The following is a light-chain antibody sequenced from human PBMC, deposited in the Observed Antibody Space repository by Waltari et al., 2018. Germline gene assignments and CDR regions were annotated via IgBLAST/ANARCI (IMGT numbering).Light chain of an antibody. J-gene: IGLJ1*01. Sequence: QSALTQPASVSGSPGQSITISCTGTSSDVGSYNLVSWYQQPPGKGPKPKIYEVSKRPAGVSNCFSGSKSGNTASLTISGLQAEDEAEYYCCSYAGSKFYVFGTGTKVTVL. CDR1: SSDVGSYNL. V-gene: IGLV2-23*02. CDR2: EVS. CDR3: CSYAGSKFYV.